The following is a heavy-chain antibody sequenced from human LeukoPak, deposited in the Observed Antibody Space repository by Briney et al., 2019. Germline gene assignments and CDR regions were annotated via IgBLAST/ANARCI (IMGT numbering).Heavy chain of an antibody. Sequence: PGGSLRLSCAASGFTFSSYAMHWVRQAPGKGLEWVAVISYDGSNKYYADSVKGRFTISRDNSKNTLYLQMNSLRAEDTAKYYCAKPARVGAVDYWGQGTLVTVSS. D-gene: IGHD6-13*01. CDR1: GFTFSSYA. V-gene: IGHV3-30*04. J-gene: IGHJ4*02. CDR3: AKPARVGAVDY. CDR2: ISYDGSNK.